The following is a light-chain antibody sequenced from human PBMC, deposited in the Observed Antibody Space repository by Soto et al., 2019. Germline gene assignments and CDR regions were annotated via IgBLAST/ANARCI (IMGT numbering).Light chain of an antibody. J-gene: IGLJ2*01. CDR3: SSYTSSVSRYV. Sequence: QSALTQPASVSGSPGQSITIPCTVTSSDIGGYNYVSWYLQHPGKAPKLMIYDVSNRPSGVSNRFSGSKSGNTASLTISGLQAEDEADYYCSSYTSSVSRYVFGGGTELTVL. CDR2: DVS. V-gene: IGLV2-14*01. CDR1: SSDIGGYNY.